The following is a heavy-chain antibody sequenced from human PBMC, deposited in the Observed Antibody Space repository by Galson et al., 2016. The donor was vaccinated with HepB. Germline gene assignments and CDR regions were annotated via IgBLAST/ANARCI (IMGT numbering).Heavy chain of an antibody. CDR3: ARFETSGYNYYFDS. CDR2: FIPVFATP. J-gene: IGHJ4*02. V-gene: IGHV1-69*13. Sequence: SVKVSCKASGGTLNSHTISWVRQAPGQGLEWMGTFIPVFATPHYAQKFQGRVTITADESTSTTYVELSSLRSEDTAVYFCARFETSGYNYYFDSRGQGTLVTVSS. D-gene: IGHD3-22*01. CDR1: GGTLNSHT.